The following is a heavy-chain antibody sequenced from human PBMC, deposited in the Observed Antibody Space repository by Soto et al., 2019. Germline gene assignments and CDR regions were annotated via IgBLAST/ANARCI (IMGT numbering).Heavy chain of an antibody. V-gene: IGHV3-48*03. CDR3: ASLRFLEWLPPGTMDV. Sequence: EVQLVESGGGLVQPGGSLRLSCAASGFTLRSYEMTWVRQAPGKGLEWLSYISSGGTTIYYADSVKGRFTISRDNANNSLYLQMNSLRAEDTAVYYCASLRFLEWLPPGTMDVWGQGTTVTVTS. D-gene: IGHD3-3*01. J-gene: IGHJ6*02. CDR1: GFTLRSYE. CDR2: ISSGGTTI.